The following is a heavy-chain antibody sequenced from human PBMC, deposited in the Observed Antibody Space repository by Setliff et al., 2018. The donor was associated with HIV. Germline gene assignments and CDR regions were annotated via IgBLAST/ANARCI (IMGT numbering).Heavy chain of an antibody. J-gene: IGHJ4*01. CDR2: ISYSGST. V-gene: IGHV4-59*11. CDR1: GGSISSHY. Sequence: NPSETLSLTCTVSGGSISSHYWSWVRQSPGKGLEWIGSISYSGSTNHNPSLKNRVTISVDTSKNQFSLRLSSVTSADTAVYYCARGVTSPFATGIWGHGTLVTV. CDR3: ARGVTSPFATGI. D-gene: IGHD2-2*01.